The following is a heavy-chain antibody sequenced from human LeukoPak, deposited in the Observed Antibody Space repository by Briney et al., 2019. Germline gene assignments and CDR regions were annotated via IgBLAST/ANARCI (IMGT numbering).Heavy chain of an antibody. CDR2: IYYSGST. D-gene: IGHD2-2*01. Sequence: NTSETLSLTCTVSGGSISNYYWSWIRQPPGKGLEWIGYIYYSGSTNYNPSLKSRVTISVDTSKSQFSLRLSSVTAADTAVYYCARRSPANWFDPWGQGTLVTVSS. CDR3: ARRSPANWFDP. J-gene: IGHJ5*02. CDR1: GGSISNYY. V-gene: IGHV4-59*01.